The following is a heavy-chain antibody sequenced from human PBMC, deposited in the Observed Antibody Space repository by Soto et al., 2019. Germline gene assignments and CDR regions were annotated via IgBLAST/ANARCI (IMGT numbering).Heavy chain of an antibody. V-gene: IGHV3-7*01. CDR2: IKQDGSEK. CDR1: GFTFSSYW. Sequence: GGSLRLSCAASGFTFSSYWMSWVRQAPGKGLEWGANIKQDGSEKYYVDSVKGRLTISRDNAKNSLYLQMNSLRAEDTAVYYCARDQMGTGSGYFDYWGQGTLVTVSS. CDR3: ARDQMGTGSGYFDY. J-gene: IGHJ4*02. D-gene: IGHD2-8*01.